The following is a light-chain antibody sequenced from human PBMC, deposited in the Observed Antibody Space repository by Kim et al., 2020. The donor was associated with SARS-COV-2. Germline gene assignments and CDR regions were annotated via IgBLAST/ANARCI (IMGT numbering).Light chain of an antibody. CDR1: KLGDKY. CDR3: QAWDSSTAWV. V-gene: IGLV3-1*01. J-gene: IGLJ3*02. Sequence: SHELTQPPSVSVSPGQTASITCSGDKLGDKYACWYQQKPGQSPVLVIYQDSKRPSGIPERFSGSNSGNTATLTISGTQAMDEADYYCQAWDSSTAWVFGG. CDR2: QDS.